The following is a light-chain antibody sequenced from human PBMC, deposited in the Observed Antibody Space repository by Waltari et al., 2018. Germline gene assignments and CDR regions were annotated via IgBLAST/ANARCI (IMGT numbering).Light chain of an antibody. V-gene: IGLV3-21*04. CDR1: NIGSYS. Sequence: SYVLTQPPSVSVAPGETARITCGGDNIGSYSVQWYQQRPGQAPMLVIYYDSDRPSGIPERFSGSNSGNTATLTISRVEAGDEAKYYCHVWHPDVDPGVFGTGTDVTVL. J-gene: IGLJ1*01. CDR2: YDS. CDR3: HVWHPDVDPGV.